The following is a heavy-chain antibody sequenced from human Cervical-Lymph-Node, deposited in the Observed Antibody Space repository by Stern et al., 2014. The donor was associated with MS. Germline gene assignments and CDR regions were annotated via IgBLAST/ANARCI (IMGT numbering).Heavy chain of an antibody. CDR3: ARDQGVGTPTSSYGMDV. D-gene: IGHD1-26*01. V-gene: IGHV3-30*03. J-gene: IGHJ6*02. CDR1: GFTFSHSG. Sequence: VQLVESGGGVVKPGRSLRLSCVASGFTFSHSGMHWVRQAPGKGLEWVALIAYDGSSEYYEDSVKGRFSISRDSSKNTLFLQMNSLRDEDTAVYYCARDQGVGTPTSSYGMDVWGQGTTVTVSS. CDR2: IAYDGSSE.